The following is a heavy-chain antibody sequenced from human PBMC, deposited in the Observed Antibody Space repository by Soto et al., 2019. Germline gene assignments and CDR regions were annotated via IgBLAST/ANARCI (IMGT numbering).Heavy chain of an antibody. D-gene: IGHD3-9*01. Sequence: SETLSFTCTVSGGSISSYYWSWIRQPPGKGLEWIGYIYYSGSTNYNPSLKSRVTISVDTSKNQFSLKLSSVTAADTAVYYCARRVNYDILTGYQGVNWFDPWGQGTLVTVSS. V-gene: IGHV4-59*01. J-gene: IGHJ5*02. CDR1: GGSISSYY. CDR3: ARRVNYDILTGYQGVNWFDP. CDR2: IYYSGST.